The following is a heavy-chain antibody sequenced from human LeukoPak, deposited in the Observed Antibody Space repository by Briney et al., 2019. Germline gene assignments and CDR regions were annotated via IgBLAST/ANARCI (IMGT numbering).Heavy chain of an antibody. CDR3: ARGEYGSGIISED. J-gene: IGHJ4*02. CDR1: GGSISNYY. Sequence: PSETLSLTCTVSGGSISNYYWSWIRQPPGKGLEWIGYIYYSGSTNYNPSLKSRVTMSIDMSKNQFFLKLNSETAADTAVYYCARGEYGSGIISEDWGQGTLVTVSS. D-gene: IGHD3-10*01. CDR2: IYYSGST. V-gene: IGHV4-59*01.